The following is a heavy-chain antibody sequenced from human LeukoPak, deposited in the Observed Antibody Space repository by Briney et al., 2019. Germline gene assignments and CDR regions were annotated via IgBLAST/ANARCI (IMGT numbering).Heavy chain of an antibody. J-gene: IGHJ6*03. CDR1: GYTFTSYD. CDR3: ARGPQALGDFWSGYYGSDYYYYMDV. CDR2: MNPNSGNT. Sequence: ASVKVTCKASGYTFTSYDINWVRQATGQGLEWMGWMNPNSGNTGYAQKFQGRVTITRNTSISTAYMELSSLRSKDTAVYYCARGPQALGDFWSGYYGSDYYYYMDVWGKGTTVTVSS. V-gene: IGHV1-8*03. D-gene: IGHD3-3*01.